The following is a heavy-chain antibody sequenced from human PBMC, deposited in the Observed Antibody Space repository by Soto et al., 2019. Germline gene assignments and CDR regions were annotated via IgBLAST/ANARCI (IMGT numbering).Heavy chain of an antibody. Sequence: LSLTCTVSGGSISSYFYIWVRQPPGKGLEWIGSVYYTGTTDYNPSLKSRVTISVDTSKTQFSLNLRSVTAADTAVYYCARDLAAVPRAFDNWGRGTLVTVPS. CDR3: ARDLAAVPRAFDN. D-gene: IGHD6-13*01. V-gene: IGHV4-59*01. CDR2: VYYTGTT. J-gene: IGHJ4*02. CDR1: GGSISSYF.